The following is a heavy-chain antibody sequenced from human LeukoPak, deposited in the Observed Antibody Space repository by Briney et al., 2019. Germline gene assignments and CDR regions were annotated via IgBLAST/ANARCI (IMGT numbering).Heavy chain of an antibody. V-gene: IGHV4-61*02. CDR2: ICASGST. Sequence: SETLSLTCTVSGGSICSGSYCWSWIRQPAGKGLEWIGRICASGSTNCNPSLKSRVTISVDTSKNQFSMKLSSVTAADTAVYYCARGLSNLEYWGQGTLVTVSS. CDR3: ARGLSNLEY. J-gene: IGHJ4*02. CDR1: GGSICSGSYC. D-gene: IGHD4-11*01.